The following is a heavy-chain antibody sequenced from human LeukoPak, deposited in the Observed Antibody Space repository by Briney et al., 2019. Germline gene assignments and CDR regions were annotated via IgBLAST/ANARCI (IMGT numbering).Heavy chain of an antibody. CDR2: INHSGST. CDR1: GGSVSTYY. J-gene: IGHJ6*02. CDR3: ARGGSIAAAGYYYGMDV. Sequence: SETLSLTCTVSGGSVSTYYWSWIRQPPGKGLEWIGEINHSGSTNYNPSLKSRVTISVDTSKNQFSLKLSSVTAADTAVYYCARGGSIAAAGYYYGMDVWGQGTTVTVSS. V-gene: IGHV4-34*01. D-gene: IGHD6-13*01.